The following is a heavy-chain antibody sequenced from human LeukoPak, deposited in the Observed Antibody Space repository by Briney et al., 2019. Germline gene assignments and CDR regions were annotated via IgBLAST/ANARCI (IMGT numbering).Heavy chain of an antibody. J-gene: IGHJ4*02. CDR3: ARVTHPHYYDSSGQWPGAY. CDR1: GGTFSSYA. Sequence: GASVKVSCKASGGTFSSYAISWVRQAPGQGREWMGWINPNSGGTNYAQKFQGRVTMTRDTSISTAYMELSRLRSDDTAVYYCARVTHPHYYDSSGQWPGAYWGQGTLVTVSS. CDR2: INPNSGGT. D-gene: IGHD3-22*01. V-gene: IGHV1-2*02.